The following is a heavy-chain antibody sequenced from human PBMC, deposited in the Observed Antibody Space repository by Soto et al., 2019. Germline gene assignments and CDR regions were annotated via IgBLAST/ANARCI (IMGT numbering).Heavy chain of an antibody. Sequence: SETLSLTCAVSGGSISSGGYSWSWIRQPPGKGLEWIGYIYHSGSTYYNPSLKSRVTISVDRSKNQFSLKLSSVTAADTAVYYCARARYYDSSGYHPPDYWGQGTLVTVS. CDR3: ARARYYDSSGYHPPDY. CDR2: IYHSGST. J-gene: IGHJ4*02. V-gene: IGHV4-30-2*01. CDR1: GGSISSGGYS. D-gene: IGHD3-22*01.